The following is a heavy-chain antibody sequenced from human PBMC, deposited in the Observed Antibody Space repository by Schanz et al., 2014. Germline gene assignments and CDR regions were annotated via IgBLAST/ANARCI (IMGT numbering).Heavy chain of an antibody. CDR3: ARHGGYYDVLNSFDI. CDR2: VYFSGTT. V-gene: IGHV4-39*01. CDR1: GGSISSGESY. J-gene: IGHJ5*02. D-gene: IGHD3-16*01. Sequence: QLQLQESGPGLVKPSETLSLTCTVSGGSISSGESYWGWIRQSPEEGLQYIGSVYFSGTTAYSPARKGRVTITVDTSKTQFSLMLTSVTAADTAVYFCARHGGYYDVLNSFDIWGQGTLVTVSS.